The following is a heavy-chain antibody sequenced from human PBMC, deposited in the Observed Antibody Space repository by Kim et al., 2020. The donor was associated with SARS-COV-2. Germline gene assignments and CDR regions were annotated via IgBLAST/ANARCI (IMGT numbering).Heavy chain of an antibody. J-gene: IGHJ6*01. CDR2: IYHRGST. Sequence: SETLSLTCTVSGGSISSSSYYWGWIRQPPGKGLEWIGSIYHRGSTYYNPSLKSRVTMSVDTAKNQFSLKLSSVTAADTAVYFCARTLSSGWARYYYDG. V-gene: IGHV4-39*01. CDR3: ARTLSSGWARYYYDG. CDR1: GGSISSSSYY. D-gene: IGHD6-25*01.